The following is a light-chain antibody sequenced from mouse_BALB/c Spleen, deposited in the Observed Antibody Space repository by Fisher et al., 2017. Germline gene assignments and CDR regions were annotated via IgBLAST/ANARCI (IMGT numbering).Light chain of an antibody. CDR3: QQWSSYPRT. J-gene: IGKJ1*01. V-gene: IGKV4-68*01. CDR1: SSVSY. Sequence: IVMTQSTAIMSASPGEKVTMTCSASSSVSYMYWYQQKPRSSPKPWIYLTSNLASGVPARFSGSGSGTSYSLTISRMEAEDAATYYCQQWSSYPRTFGGGTKLEIK. CDR2: LTS.